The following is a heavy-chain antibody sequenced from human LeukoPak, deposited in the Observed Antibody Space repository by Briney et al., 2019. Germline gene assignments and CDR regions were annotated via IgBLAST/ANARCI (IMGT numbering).Heavy chain of an antibody. Sequence: PGRSLRLSCAASGFTFSSYEMNWVRQAPGKGLEWVSYISSSGSTIYYADSVKGRFTISRDNAKNSLYLQMNSLRAEDTAVYYCARDENAYCSGGSCSCFQHWGQGTLVTVSS. D-gene: IGHD2-15*01. CDR1: GFTFSSYE. CDR2: ISSSGSTI. J-gene: IGHJ1*01. V-gene: IGHV3-48*03. CDR3: ARDENAYCSGGSCSCFQH.